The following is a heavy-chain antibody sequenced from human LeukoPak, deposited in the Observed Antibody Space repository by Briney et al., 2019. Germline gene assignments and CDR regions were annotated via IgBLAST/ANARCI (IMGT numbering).Heavy chain of an antibody. Sequence: GASVKVSCKASGYIFTNYAISWVRQAPGQGLEWMGWISAYNGNTNYAQKLQGRVTMTTDTSTSTAYMELRSLRSDDTAVYYCARVEKGRSDFWSSFGGDYYYYYMDVWGKGTTVTVSS. CDR1: GYIFTNYA. D-gene: IGHD3-3*01. V-gene: IGHV1-18*01. J-gene: IGHJ6*03. CDR2: ISAYNGNT. CDR3: ARVEKGRSDFWSSFGGDYYYYYMDV.